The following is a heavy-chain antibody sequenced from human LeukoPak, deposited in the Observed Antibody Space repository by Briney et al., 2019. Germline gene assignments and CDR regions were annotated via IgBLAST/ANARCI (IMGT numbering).Heavy chain of an antibody. D-gene: IGHD4-17*01. CDR3: ARAGYGDYGQYFQH. V-gene: IGHV3-NL1*01. J-gene: IGHJ1*01. Sequence: GGSLRLSCAASGFTFSSYGMHWVRQAPGKGLEWVSVISGTGGRTYYADSVKGRFTISRDNSKNTLYLQMNSLRAEDTAVYYCARAGYGDYGQYFQHWGQGTLVTVSS. CDR2: ISGTGGRT. CDR1: GFTFSSYG.